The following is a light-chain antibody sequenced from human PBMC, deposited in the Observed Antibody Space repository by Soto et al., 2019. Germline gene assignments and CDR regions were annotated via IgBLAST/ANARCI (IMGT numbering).Light chain of an antibody. CDR3: QQFGSYPLT. CDR2: WAS. Sequence: DIVMTHCPYSLAVSLCYRSTVTCHSSQTILSTSNNRNYLAWYRQKPGQSPRLLIYWASTRESGVPDRISGSGSGTDFTLTISRLEPEDFAVYYCQQFGSYPLTFGGGTKVDI. CDR1: QTILSTSNNRNY. V-gene: IGKV4-1*01. J-gene: IGKJ4*01.